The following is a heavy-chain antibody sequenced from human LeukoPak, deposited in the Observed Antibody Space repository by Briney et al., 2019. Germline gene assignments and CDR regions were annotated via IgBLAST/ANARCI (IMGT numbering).Heavy chain of an antibody. J-gene: IGHJ3*02. CDR3: ARTAGSRSFDI. D-gene: IGHD3-10*01. V-gene: IGHV3-7*01. CDR2: IKQDGSEK. Sequence: GGSLRLSCAASGFTFRSYGMHWVRQAPGKGLEWVANIKQDGSEKYYVDSVKGRFTISRDNAKNSLYLQMNSLRAEDTAVYYCARTAGSRSFDIWGQGTMVTVSS. CDR1: GFTFRSYG.